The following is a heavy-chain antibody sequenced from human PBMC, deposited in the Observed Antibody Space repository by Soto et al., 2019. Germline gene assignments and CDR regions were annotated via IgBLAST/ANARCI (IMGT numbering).Heavy chain of an antibody. CDR1: GFTFSSYA. CDR3: AKGVPGIAAAGTGYFQH. D-gene: IGHD6-13*01. J-gene: IGHJ1*01. Sequence: GGSLRLSCAASGFTFSSYAMSWVRQAPGKGLEWVSGISGSGDSTYYADSVKGRFTISRDNSKKTLYLQMNSLRAEDTAVYYCAKGVPGIAAAGTGYFQHWGQGTLVTVSS. V-gene: IGHV3-23*01. CDR2: ISGSGDST.